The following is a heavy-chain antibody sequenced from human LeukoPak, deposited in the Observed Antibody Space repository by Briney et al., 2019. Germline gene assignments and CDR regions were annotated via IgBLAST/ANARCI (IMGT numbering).Heavy chain of an antibody. CDR3: AKDLRSSSSRGGFDY. V-gene: IGHV3-23*01. Sequence: GGSLRLSCAASGFTFSSYAMSWVRQAPGKGLEWVSAISGSGGSTYCADSVKGRFSISRDNSKNTLYVQINSLRAEDTAVYYCAKDLRSSSSRGGFDYWGQGTLVTVSS. CDR2: ISGSGGST. J-gene: IGHJ4*02. D-gene: IGHD6-6*01. CDR1: GFTFSSYA.